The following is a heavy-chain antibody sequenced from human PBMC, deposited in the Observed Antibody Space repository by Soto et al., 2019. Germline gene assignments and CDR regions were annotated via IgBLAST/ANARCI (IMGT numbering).Heavy chain of an antibody. CDR1: GFSFSTFD. CDR2: ILGSDGST. D-gene: IGHD6-19*01. Sequence: GGSLRLSCEASGFSFSTFDMSWVRQAPGKGLEWVSVILGSDGSTHYADAVKGRFTISRDNSKNTLYLQVNSLGAEDTAIYYCTKGAWLDYWGQGTLVTVSS. V-gene: IGHV3-23*01. CDR3: TKGAWLDY. J-gene: IGHJ4*02.